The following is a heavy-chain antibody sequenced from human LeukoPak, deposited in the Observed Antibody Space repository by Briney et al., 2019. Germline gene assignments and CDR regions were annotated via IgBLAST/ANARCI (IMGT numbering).Heavy chain of an antibody. J-gene: IGHJ6*03. CDR3: ARDDTVPVATGIAARSNYMDV. Sequence: GASVKVSCKASGYTFTSYYMHWVRQAPGQGLEWMGIINPSGGSTSYAQKFQGRVTMTRDTSTSTVYMELSSLRSEDTAVYYCARDDTVPVATGIAARSNYMDVWGKGTTVTVSS. CDR2: INPSGGST. V-gene: IGHV1-46*01. D-gene: IGHD6-6*01. CDR1: GYTFTSYY.